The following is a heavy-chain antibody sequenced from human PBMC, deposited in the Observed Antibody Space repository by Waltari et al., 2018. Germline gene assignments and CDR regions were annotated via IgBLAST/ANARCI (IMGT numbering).Heavy chain of an antibody. CDR2: ISSNGGST. D-gene: IGHD6-13*01. J-gene: IGHJ4*02. V-gene: IGHV3-64*01. Sequence: EVQLVESGGGLVQPGGSLRLSCAASGFTFSSYAMHWVRQAPGQGLEYVSAISSNGGSTYYANSVKGRFTISRDNSKNTLYLQMGSLRAEDMAVYYCARCKICDIIAAAGYLDYWGQGTLVTVSS. CDR3: ARCKICDIIAAAGYLDY. CDR1: GFTFSSYA.